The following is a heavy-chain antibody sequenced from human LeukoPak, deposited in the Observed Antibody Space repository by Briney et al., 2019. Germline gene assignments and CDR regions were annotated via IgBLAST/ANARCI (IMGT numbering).Heavy chain of an antibody. CDR1: GGSISSHY. V-gene: IGHV4-4*08. Sequence: PSETLSLTCTVSGGSISSHYWSWIRQPPGKGLEWIGYIYTSGSTNYNPSLKSRVTISVDTSKNQFSLKLSSVTAADTAVYYCAREIVGDRTLDYWGQGTLVTVSS. CDR3: AREIVGDRTLDY. CDR2: IYTSGST. D-gene: IGHD3-22*01. J-gene: IGHJ4*02.